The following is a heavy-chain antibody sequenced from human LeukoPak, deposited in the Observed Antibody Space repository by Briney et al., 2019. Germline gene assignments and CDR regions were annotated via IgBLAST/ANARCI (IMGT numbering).Heavy chain of an antibody. Sequence: SETLSLTCAVSGGSISSYYWSWIRQPPGKGLEWIGYIYYSGSTNYNPSLKSRVTISVDTSKNQFSLKLSSVTAADTAVYYCAGYSSGWNYFDYWGQGTLVTVSS. J-gene: IGHJ4*02. D-gene: IGHD6-19*01. V-gene: IGHV4-59*01. CDR3: AGYSSGWNYFDY. CDR1: GGSISSYY. CDR2: IYYSGST.